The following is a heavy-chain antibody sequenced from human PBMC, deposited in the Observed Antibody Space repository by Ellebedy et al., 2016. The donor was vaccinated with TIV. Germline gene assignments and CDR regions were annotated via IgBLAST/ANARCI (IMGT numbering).Heavy chain of an antibody. J-gene: IGHJ4*02. CDR3: AKNRAPGRGNPDY. CDR2: IGNGGVTT. CDR1: GFPFSNYA. V-gene: IGHV3-23*01. D-gene: IGHD4-23*01. Sequence: GESLKISCGASGFPFSNYAMSWVRQAPGKGLEWVSVIGNGGVTTYYADSVRGRFIISRDDSKNTLYLQMNSRRPEDTALYYCAKNRAPGRGNPDYWGRGTLVTVSS.